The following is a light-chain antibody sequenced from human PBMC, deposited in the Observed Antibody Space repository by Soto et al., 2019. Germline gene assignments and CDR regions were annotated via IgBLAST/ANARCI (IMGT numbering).Light chain of an antibody. CDR1: QSVAND. CDR2: GAS. Sequence: EIVMTQSPATLSVSPGERATLSCRASQSVANDLAWYQHKPGQAPRLLTHGASTRATGIPARFSGVGSGTEFTLTISSLQSADFAVYFCQQYNNWARTFGQGTKVDIK. J-gene: IGKJ1*01. CDR3: QQYNNWART. V-gene: IGKV3-15*01.